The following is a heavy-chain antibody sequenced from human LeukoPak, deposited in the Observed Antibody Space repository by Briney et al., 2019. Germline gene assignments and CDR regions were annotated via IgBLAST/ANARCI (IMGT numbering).Heavy chain of an antibody. CDR1: GGSVSGYY. CDR2: IYYSGSI. CDR3: ARGYTSGWSNWFDR. D-gene: IGHD6-13*01. J-gene: IGHJ5*02. V-gene: IGHV4-59*02. Sequence: SETLSLTCSVSGGSVSGYYWRWLRQPPGKGLEWIGYIYYSGSINYNPSLKNRVTISVDTSKNQFSLKLSSVTAADTAVYYCARGYTSGWSNWFDRWGQGTLVTVSS.